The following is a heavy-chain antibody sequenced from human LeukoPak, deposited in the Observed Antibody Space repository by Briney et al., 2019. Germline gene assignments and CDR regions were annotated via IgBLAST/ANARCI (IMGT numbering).Heavy chain of an antibody. V-gene: IGHV1-2*02. Sequence: GASVKVSCKASGYTFTGYYMHWVRQAPGQGLDWMGWINPNSGGTNYAQKFQGRVTMTRDTSISTAYMELSRLRSDDTAVYYCARSSLMVRGASFDPWGQGTLVTVSS. CDR2: INPNSGGT. CDR3: ARSSLMVRGASFDP. CDR1: GYTFTGYY. J-gene: IGHJ5*02. D-gene: IGHD3-10*01.